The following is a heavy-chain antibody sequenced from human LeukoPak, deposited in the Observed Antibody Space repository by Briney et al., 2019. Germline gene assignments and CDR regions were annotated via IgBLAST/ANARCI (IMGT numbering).Heavy chain of an antibody. V-gene: IGHV3-7*01. Sequence: GGSLRLSCAASGFTFSSYWMSWVRQAPGKGLEWVANIKQDGSEKYYVDSVKGRFTISRDNSKNTLYLQMNSLRAEDTAVYYCAKNARETVATVLDYWGQGTLVTVSS. CDR2: IKQDGSEK. D-gene: IGHD4-17*01. J-gene: IGHJ4*02. CDR1: GFTFSSYW. CDR3: AKNARETVATVLDY.